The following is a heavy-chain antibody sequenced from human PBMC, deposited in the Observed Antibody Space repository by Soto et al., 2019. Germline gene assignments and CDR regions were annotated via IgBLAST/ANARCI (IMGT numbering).Heavy chain of an antibody. CDR1: GFTFSSYA. D-gene: IGHD3-16*02. V-gene: IGHV3-23*01. CDR2: ISGSGGST. CDR3: AKDALMITFGGVIVGYFDY. J-gene: IGHJ4*02. Sequence: GGSLRLSCAASGFTFSSYAMSWVRQAPGKGLVWVSAISGSGGSTYYADSVKGRFTISRDNSKNTLYLQMNSLRAEDTAVYYCAKDALMITFGGVIVGYFDYWGQGTLVTVSS.